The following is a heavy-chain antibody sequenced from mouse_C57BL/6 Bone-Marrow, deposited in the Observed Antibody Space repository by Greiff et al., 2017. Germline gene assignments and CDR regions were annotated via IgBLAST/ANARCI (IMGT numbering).Heavy chain of an antibody. CDR1: GFTFSSYA. V-gene: IGHV5-4*01. Sequence: EVQGVESGGGLVKPGGSLKLSCAASGFTFSSYAMSWVRQTPEKRLEWVATISDGGSYTYYPDNVKGRFTISRDNAKNNLYLQMSHLKSEDTAMYYCARIYYGYDGVAYWGQGTLVTVSA. CDR3: ARIYYGYDGVAY. D-gene: IGHD2-2*01. J-gene: IGHJ3*01. CDR2: ISDGGSYT.